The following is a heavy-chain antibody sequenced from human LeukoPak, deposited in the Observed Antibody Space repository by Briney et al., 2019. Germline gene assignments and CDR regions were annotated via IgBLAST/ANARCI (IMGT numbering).Heavy chain of an antibody. D-gene: IGHD6-19*01. V-gene: IGHV3-7*01. Sequence: GGSLRLSCAASGFSFSSYWMSWVRQAPGKGLEWVANINPDGSNMLYVDSVKGRFTISRDNAKNSLYLQMNNLRAEDTAVYFCVSGSLQWLYWGQGTLVTVSS. J-gene: IGHJ4*02. CDR2: INPDGSNM. CDR3: VSGSLQWLY. CDR1: GFSFSSYW.